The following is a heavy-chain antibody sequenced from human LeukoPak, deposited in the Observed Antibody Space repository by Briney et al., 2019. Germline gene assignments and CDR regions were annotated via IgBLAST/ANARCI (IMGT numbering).Heavy chain of an antibody. D-gene: IGHD6-19*01. J-gene: IGHJ6*02. Sequence: PSETLSLTCAVSGGSISSSNWWSWVRQPPGKGLEWIGEIYHSGSTNYNPSLKSRVTISVDKSKNQFSLKLSSVAAADTAVYYCARVAVAGGALYYYYYGMDVWGQGTTVTVSS. CDR1: GGSISSSNW. CDR2: IYHSGST. V-gene: IGHV4-4*02. CDR3: ARVAVAGGALYYYYYGMDV.